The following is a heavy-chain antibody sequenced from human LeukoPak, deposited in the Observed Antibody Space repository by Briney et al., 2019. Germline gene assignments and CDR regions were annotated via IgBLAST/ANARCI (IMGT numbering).Heavy chain of an antibody. CDR2: INSDGSRT. V-gene: IGHV3-74*03. D-gene: IGHD2-2*01. J-gene: IGHJ5*02. CDR1: GFTFSSYW. CDR3: ASSTGGGNWFDP. Sequence: PGGSLRLSCAASGFTFSSYWMHWVRQAPGKGLVWVSRINSDGSRTTYADSVKGRFTISRDNAKNTLYLQMNSLRAEDTAVYYCASSTGGGNWFDPWGQGTLVTVSS.